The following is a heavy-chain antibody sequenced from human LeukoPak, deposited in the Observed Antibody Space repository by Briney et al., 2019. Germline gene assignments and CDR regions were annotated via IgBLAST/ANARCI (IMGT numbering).Heavy chain of an antibody. Sequence: GGSLRLSCAASGFTFSSYAMHWVRQAPGKGLEWVALISYDESNTFYADSAKGRFTISRDNSKNTLYLQMNSLRAEDTAVYYCAKGGAFDIWGQGTMVTVSS. V-gene: IGHV3-30*04. CDR3: AKGGAFDI. CDR1: GFTFSSYA. D-gene: IGHD3-16*01. CDR2: ISYDESNT. J-gene: IGHJ3*02.